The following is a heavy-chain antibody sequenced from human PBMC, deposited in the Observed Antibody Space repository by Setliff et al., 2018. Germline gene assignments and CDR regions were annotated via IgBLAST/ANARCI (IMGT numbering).Heavy chain of an antibody. V-gene: IGHV3-15*07. CDR2: VKSRTDGGTT. J-gene: IGHJ3*01. CDR3: VHNADFIGTFNT. Sequence: GGSLRLSCAASGFTFTDAWMNWVRQAPGKGLEWVGRVKSRTDGGTTDYAAPVKGRFSISRDDSENALYLQMSSLKSEDTTVYYCVHNADFIGTFNTWGQGTMVTVS. D-gene: IGHD2-8*01. CDR1: GFTFTDAW.